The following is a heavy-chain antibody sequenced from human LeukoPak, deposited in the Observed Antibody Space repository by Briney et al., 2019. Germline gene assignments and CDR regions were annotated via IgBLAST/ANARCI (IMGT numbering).Heavy chain of an antibody. Sequence: GGSLRLSCAASGFTLSRFWMSWVRQAPGKGLEWVANMKQDGSEKYYVDSVKGRFTISRDNAKNSLYLQMDGLRAEDTAVYFCARDHIAAGDYWGQGTLVTVSS. CDR3: ARDHIAAGDY. D-gene: IGHD6-6*01. CDR2: MKQDGSEK. J-gene: IGHJ4*02. V-gene: IGHV3-7*05. CDR1: GFTLSRFW.